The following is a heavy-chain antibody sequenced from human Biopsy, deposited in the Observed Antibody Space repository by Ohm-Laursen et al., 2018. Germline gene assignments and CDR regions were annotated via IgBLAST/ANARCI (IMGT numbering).Heavy chain of an antibody. CDR2: INASGSTT. D-gene: IGHD6-19*01. V-gene: IGHV1-46*01. CDR1: GYSLTSSY. Sequence: GSSVTASCKASGYSLTSSYMHWARQAPGQGLEWMGLINASGSTTSYPQIFQGRVTITMDTSKSTVYMELSSLRTADTAVYFCARNTGWYGDLYYFDYWGQGTLVTVSS. CDR3: ARNTGWYGDLYYFDY. J-gene: IGHJ4*02.